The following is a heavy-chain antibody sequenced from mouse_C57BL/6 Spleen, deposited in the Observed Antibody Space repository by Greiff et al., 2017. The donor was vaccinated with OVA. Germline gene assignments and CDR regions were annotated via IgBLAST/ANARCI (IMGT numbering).Heavy chain of an antibody. J-gene: IGHJ4*01. D-gene: IGHD5-1*01. Sequence: EVQLQQSGTVLARPGASVKMSCKTSGYTFTSYWMHWVKQRPGQGLEWIGAIYPGNSDTSYNQKFKGKAKLTAVTSASTAYMELSSLTNEDSAVYYCTNEYPDYYYAMDYWGQGTSVTVSS. CDR1: GYTFTSYW. CDR2: IYPGNSDT. V-gene: IGHV1-5*01. CDR3: TNEYPDYYYAMDY.